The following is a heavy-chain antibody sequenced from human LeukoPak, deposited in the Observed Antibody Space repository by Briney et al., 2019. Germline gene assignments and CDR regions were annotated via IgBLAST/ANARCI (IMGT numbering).Heavy chain of an antibody. J-gene: IGHJ6*02. CDR2: ISAYNGNT. D-gene: IGHD3-22*01. CDR3: ARDGYYDSSGQNTYGMDV. V-gene: IGHV1-18*01. CDR1: GYIFTSYG. Sequence: ASVKVSCKASGYIFTSYGISWVGQAPGQGVEWRGWISAYNGNTNYAQKLQGRVTMTTDTSTSTAYMELRSLRSDDTAVYYCARDGYYDSSGQNTYGMDVWGQGTTVTVSS.